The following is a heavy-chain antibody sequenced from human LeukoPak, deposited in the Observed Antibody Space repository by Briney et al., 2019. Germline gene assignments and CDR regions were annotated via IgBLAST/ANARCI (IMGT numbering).Heavy chain of an antibody. Sequence: GGSLRLSCAASGFTFSTYAMSWVRQAPGKGLEWVSAISGSGGSAYYADSVKGRFTISRDNSKNTLYLQMNSLRAEDTAVYYCAKSEYCSSTSCYRSYYYGMDVWGQGTTVTVSS. CDR1: GFTFSTYA. J-gene: IGHJ6*02. V-gene: IGHV3-23*01. CDR2: ISGSGGSA. CDR3: AKSEYCSSTSCYRSYYYGMDV. D-gene: IGHD2-2*01.